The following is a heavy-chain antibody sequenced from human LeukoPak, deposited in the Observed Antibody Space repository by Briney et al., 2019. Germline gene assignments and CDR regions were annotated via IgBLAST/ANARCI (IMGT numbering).Heavy chain of an antibody. CDR1: GFTFSSYS. V-gene: IGHV3-9*01. CDR2: ISWNSGNI. Sequence: PGGSLRLSCAASGFTFSSYSMNWVRQAPGTGLEWVSGISWNSGNIGYADSVKGRFTISRDNAKNSLYLQMNSLRAEDTALYYCAKGGIHRGYYYYYMDVWGKGTTVTISS. CDR3: AKGGIHRGYYYYYMDV. D-gene: IGHD6-13*01. J-gene: IGHJ6*03.